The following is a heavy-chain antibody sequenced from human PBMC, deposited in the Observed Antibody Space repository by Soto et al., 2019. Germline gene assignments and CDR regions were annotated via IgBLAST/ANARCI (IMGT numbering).Heavy chain of an antibody. D-gene: IGHD1-1*01. Sequence: SQPLSLTCTVLGGSGGTDVGYWSMVRQPPGKGLEWIGYIYYDGSTYYNPSLTSPVDISMDSSQNQFSLKLDSVTGADTAIYYFVRGPNCKTTSTCYRYFDFWGRGTLVTVSS. CDR3: VRGPNCKTTSTCYRYFDF. CDR2: IYYDGST. V-gene: IGHV4-30-4*01. CDR1: GGSGGTDVGY. J-gene: IGHJ4*01.